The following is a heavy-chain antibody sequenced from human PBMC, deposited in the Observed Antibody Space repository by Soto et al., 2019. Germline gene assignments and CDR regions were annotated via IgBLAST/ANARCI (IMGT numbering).Heavy chain of an antibody. CDR1: GFSLNTRAVG. D-gene: IGHD6-19*01. V-gene: IGHV2-5*02. CDR3: AHGSGWLFDY. J-gene: IGHJ4*02. CDR2: TYWDDNK. Sequence: QITLEESGPTLVKPTQTLTLTRTFSGFSLNTRAVGVGWIRQPPGKALEWLAFTYWDDNKYYSPSLTSRLTITKDTSKNQVVLTMTNTDPVHTATYYCAHGSGWLFDYWGQGTQVTVSS.